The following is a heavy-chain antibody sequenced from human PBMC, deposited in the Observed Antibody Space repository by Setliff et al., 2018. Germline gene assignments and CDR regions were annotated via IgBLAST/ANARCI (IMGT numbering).Heavy chain of an antibody. V-gene: IGHV7-4-1*02. Sequence: ASVKVSCKASGYTFTTYAMGWMRQAPGQGLEWMGWINTNTGDPSYAQGFTGRFVFSLDTSVSTAYLQINSLEAEDSAVYYCGRASRFGTIVYRGDYYMDVWGKGTTVTVS. CDR1: GYTFTTYA. J-gene: IGHJ6*03. CDR3: GRASRFGTIVYRGDYYMDV. D-gene: IGHD3-10*01. CDR2: INTNTGDP.